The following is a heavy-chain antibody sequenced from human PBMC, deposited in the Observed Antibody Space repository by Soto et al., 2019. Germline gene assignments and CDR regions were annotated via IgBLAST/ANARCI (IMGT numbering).Heavy chain of an antibody. V-gene: IGHV3-15*01. J-gene: IGHJ4*02. Sequence: EVQLVESVGGLVEPGGSLRLSCAASAFTFSNAWMNWVRQAPGKGLEWVGHIKSKTDGGTTDYAAPVKGRFTISRDDSKNTLYLQMNSLKTEDTAVYFCTQNLYWCQGTLVTVSS. CDR3: TQNLY. CDR2: IKSKTDGGTT. CDR1: AFTFSNAW. D-gene: IGHD1-7*01.